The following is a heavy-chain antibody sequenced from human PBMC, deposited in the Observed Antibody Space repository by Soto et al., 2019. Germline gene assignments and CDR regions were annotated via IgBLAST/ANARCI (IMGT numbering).Heavy chain of an antibody. CDR1: GYTFTNYD. J-gene: IGHJ6*02. CDR2: ISTYTGNT. CDR3: ARGYYYGSGRPTPGGMDV. D-gene: IGHD3-10*01. Sequence: QVHLVQSGAEVKKPGASVKVSCKASGYTFTNYDINWVRQAPGQGLEWMGWISTYTGNTNYAQKLQGRVTMTTDTATRTAYMELRSLGADDTAAYDCARGYYYGSGRPTPGGMDVWGQGTTVTVSS. V-gene: IGHV1-18*01.